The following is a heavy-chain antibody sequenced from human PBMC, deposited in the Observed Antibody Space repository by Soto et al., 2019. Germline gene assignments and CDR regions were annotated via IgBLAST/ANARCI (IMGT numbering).Heavy chain of an antibody. J-gene: IGHJ6*02. D-gene: IGHD6-13*01. CDR1: GGSFSGYY. CDR3: ARGRGLEQLIRGGRGAYYYYYGMDG. V-gene: IGHV4-34*01. Sequence: ASETLSLTCAVYGGSFSGYYWSWIRQPPGKGLEWIGEINHSGSTNYNPSLKSRVTISVDTSKNQFSLKLSSVTAADTAVYYCARGRGLEQLIRGGRGAYYYYYGMDGWGQGTTVTVSS. CDR2: INHSGST.